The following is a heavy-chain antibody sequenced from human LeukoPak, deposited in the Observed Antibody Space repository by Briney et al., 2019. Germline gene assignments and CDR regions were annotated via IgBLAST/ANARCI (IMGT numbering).Heavy chain of an antibody. CDR1: GYSFTTYW. V-gene: IGHV5-10-1*01. CDR3: ARHTSTTCDP. CDR2: IDPSDSYT. D-gene: IGHD4-17*01. Sequence: GESLKISCKGSGYSFTTYWISWVRQMPGKGLEWMGRIDPSDSYTNYSPSFQGHVTISADKSISTAYLQWSSLKASDTAMYYCARHTSTTCDPWGQGTLVTVSS. J-gene: IGHJ5*02.